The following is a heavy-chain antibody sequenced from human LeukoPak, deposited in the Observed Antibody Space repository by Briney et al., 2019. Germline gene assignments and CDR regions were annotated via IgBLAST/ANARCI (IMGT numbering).Heavy chain of an antibody. D-gene: IGHD5-18*01. V-gene: IGHV3-20*04. CDR2: INWNGGST. Sequence: GGSLRLSCAASGFTFDDYGMSWVRQAPGKGLEWVSGINWNGGSTGYADSVKGRFTISRDNAKNSLYLQMNSLRAEDTAVYYCARTSGYSYGYRFNYWGQGTLVTVSS. J-gene: IGHJ4*02. CDR1: GFTFDDYG. CDR3: ARTSGYSYGYRFNY.